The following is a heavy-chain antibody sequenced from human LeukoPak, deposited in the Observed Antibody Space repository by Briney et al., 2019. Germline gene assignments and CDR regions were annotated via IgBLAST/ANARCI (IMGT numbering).Heavy chain of an antibody. CDR2: IYSGGST. V-gene: IGHV3-53*01. Sequence: PGGSLRLSCAASGFTFSSYAMSWVRQAPGKGLEWVSVIYSGGSTYYADSVKGRFTISRDNSKNTLYLQMNSLRAEDTAVYYCARCITMVRGVTDAFDIWGQGTMVTVSS. CDR3: ARCITMVRGVTDAFDI. D-gene: IGHD3-10*01. J-gene: IGHJ3*02. CDR1: GFTFSSYA.